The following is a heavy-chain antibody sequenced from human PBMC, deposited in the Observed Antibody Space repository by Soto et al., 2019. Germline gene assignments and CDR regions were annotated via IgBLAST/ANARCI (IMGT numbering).Heavy chain of an antibody. CDR1: GGSISSGDYY. CDR2: IYYRGST. D-gene: IGHD3-16*01. J-gene: IGHJ4*02. CDR3: ARGGRNKTFDY. V-gene: IGHV4-30-4*01. Sequence: QVQLQESGPGLVKPSQTLSLTCTVSGGSISSGDYYWSWIRQPPGKGLEWIGYIYYRGSTYYNPSLQSRVTISVDTSNNQCSLKLSSVTAADTAVYYCARGGRNKTFDYWGQGTLVTVSS.